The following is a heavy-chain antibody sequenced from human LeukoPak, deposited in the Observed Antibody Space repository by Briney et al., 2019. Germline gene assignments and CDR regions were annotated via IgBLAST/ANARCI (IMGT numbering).Heavy chain of an antibody. D-gene: IGHD3-9*01. V-gene: IGHV4-34*01. CDR1: GGSFSGYY. J-gene: IGHJ6*03. CDR2: INHSGST. CDR3: ARAPPVNDFLTGHYSYSRDV. Sequence: SETLSLTCAVYGGSFSGYYWSWIRQPPGKGLEWIGEINHSGSTNYNPSLKSRVTISVDTSKNQFSLKLSSVTAADTAVYYCARAPPVNDFLTGHYSYSRDVGGKGPTVPVP.